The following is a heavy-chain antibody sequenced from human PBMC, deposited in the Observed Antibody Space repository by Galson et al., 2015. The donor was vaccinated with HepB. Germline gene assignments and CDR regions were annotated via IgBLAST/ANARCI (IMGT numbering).Heavy chain of an antibody. V-gene: IGHV4-31*02. J-gene: IGHJ5*02. CDR2: ISNSGST. Sequence: TVSGGSISSGGYYWSWIRQHPGKGLEWIGYISNSGSTYYNPSLQSRLSISLDTSNNQFSLKLSSVTAADAAVYYCARGYYDFWSGYYRWFDPWGQGTLVTVSS. CDR1: GGSISSGGYY. CDR3: ARGYYDFWSGYYRWFDP. D-gene: IGHD3-3*01.